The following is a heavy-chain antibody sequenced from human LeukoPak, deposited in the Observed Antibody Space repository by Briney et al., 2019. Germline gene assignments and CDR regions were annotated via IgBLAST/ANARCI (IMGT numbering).Heavy chain of an antibody. CDR3: AKPDPLATPITMIVVGAGAFDI. CDR2: ISGSGGST. D-gene: IGHD3-22*01. V-gene: IGHV3-23*01. Sequence: PGGSLRLSCAASGFTFSSYAMSWVRQAPGKGLEWVSAISGSGGSTYYADSVKGRFTISRDNSKNTLYLQMNSLRAEDTAVYYCAKPDPLATPITMIVVGAGAFDIWGQGTMVTVSS. CDR1: GFTFSSYA. J-gene: IGHJ3*02.